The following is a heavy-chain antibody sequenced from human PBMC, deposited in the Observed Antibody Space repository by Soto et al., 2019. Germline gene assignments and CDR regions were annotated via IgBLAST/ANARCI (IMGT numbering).Heavy chain of an antibody. CDR2: INHSGST. V-gene: IGHV4-34*01. CDR1: GGSFSGYY. D-gene: IGHD2-2*01. J-gene: IGHJ6*02. CDR3: ARGRIVVVPAARGFYYYYGMDV. Sequence: SETLSLTCAVYGGSFSGYYWSWIRQPPGKGLEWIGEINHSGSTNYNPSLKSRVTISVDTSKSQFSLKLSSVTAADTAVYYCARGRIVVVPAARGFYYYYGMDVWGQGTTVTVSS.